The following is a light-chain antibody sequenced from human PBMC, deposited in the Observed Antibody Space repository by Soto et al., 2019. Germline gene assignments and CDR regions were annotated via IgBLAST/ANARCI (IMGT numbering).Light chain of an antibody. J-gene: IGKJ4*01. CDR1: QSVASN. V-gene: IGKV3-15*01. Sequence: IVLTQSPATLSVSPGKRATLSCRTSQSVASNFAWYQQKPGQAPRLLVYGAFIRAPGFPVRFSGGGSGTDFTLTISRLEPEDFAVYYCQQFSSYPLTFGGGTKVDIK. CDR2: GAF. CDR3: QQFSSYPLT.